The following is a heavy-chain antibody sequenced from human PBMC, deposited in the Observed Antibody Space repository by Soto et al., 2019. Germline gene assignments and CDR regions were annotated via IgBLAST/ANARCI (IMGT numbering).Heavy chain of an antibody. CDR1: GYSFTSYW. Sequence: GESLKISCKGSGYSFTSYWIGWVRQMPGKGLEWMGIIYPGDSDTRYSPSFQGQVTISADKSISTAYLQWSSLKASDTAMYYCARHYCSSTSCSREYDYWGQGTLVTVSS. V-gene: IGHV5-51*01. J-gene: IGHJ4*02. D-gene: IGHD2-2*01. CDR2: IYPGDSDT. CDR3: ARHYCSSTSCSREYDY.